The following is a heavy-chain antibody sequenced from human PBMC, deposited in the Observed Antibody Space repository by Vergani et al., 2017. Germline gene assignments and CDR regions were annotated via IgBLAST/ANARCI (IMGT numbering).Heavy chain of an antibody. J-gene: IGHJ6*03. D-gene: IGHD6-6*01. CDR1: GYTFTSYG. CDR2: ISAYNGNT. V-gene: IGHV1-18*04. CDR3: ARGPGFPSIASSSSTYYYYYMDV. Sequence: QVQLVQSGAEVKKPGASVKVSCKASGYTFTSYGISWVRQAPGQGLEWMGWISAYNGNTNYAQKFQGRVTITADKSTSTAYMELSSLRSEDTAVYYCARGPGFPSIASSSSTYYYYYMDVWGKGTTVTVSS.